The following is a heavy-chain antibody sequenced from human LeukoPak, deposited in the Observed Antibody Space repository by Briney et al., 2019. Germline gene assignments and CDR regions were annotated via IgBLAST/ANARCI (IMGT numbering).Heavy chain of an antibody. CDR3: AREGVGATFEY. CDR1: GGTFNSYV. D-gene: IGHD1-26*01. V-gene: IGHV1-69*05. CDR2: IIPISATV. Sequence: ASVKVSCKVSGGTFNSYVINWVRQAPGHGLEWMGRIIPISATVDNAQRFQGRVTLTTDQSTSTAYMELSSLRSEDTAVYYCAREGVGATFEYWGQGTLVTVSS. J-gene: IGHJ4*02.